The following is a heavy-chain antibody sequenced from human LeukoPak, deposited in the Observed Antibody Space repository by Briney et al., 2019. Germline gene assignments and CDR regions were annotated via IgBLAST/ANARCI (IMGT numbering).Heavy chain of an antibody. CDR1: GYTFTGYY. CDR3: ARSENRYSSGWNFDY. V-gene: IGHV1-2*02. Sequence: GASVKVSFKASGYTFTGYYMHWVRQAPGQGLEWMGWINPNSGGTNYAQKFQGRVTMTRDTSISTAYMELSRLRSDDTAVYYCARSENRYSSGWNFDYWGQGTLVTVSS. J-gene: IGHJ4*02. D-gene: IGHD6-19*01. CDR2: INPNSGGT.